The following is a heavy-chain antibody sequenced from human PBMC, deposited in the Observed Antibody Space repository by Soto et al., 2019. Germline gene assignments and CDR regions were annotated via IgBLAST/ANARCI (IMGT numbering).Heavy chain of an antibody. J-gene: IGHJ5*02. D-gene: IGHD7-27*01. CDR2: IYYIGST. CDR3: ARRGDMGWFDP. Sequence: QVQLQESGPGLVKPSETLSLTCTVSGGSISGYYWSWIRQPPGKGLESIGYIYYIGSTNYNPSLKSRVTISVDTSKHQFSLRLSSVTAADTAVYYGARRGDMGWFDPWGQGTLVTVSS. V-gene: IGHV4-59*08. CDR1: GGSISGYY.